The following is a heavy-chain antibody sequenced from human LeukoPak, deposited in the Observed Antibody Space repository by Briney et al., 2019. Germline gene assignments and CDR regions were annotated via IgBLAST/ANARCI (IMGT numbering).Heavy chain of an antibody. J-gene: IGHJ4*02. CDR2: INPNSGGT. D-gene: IGHD3-9*01. Sequence: GASVKVSCKASGYTFTGYYMHWVRQAPGQGLEWMGWINPNSGGTNYAQKFQGRVTMTRDTSISTAYMELSRLRSDDTAVYYCERAVLRYFDWLSPNDHWGQGTLVTVSS. V-gene: IGHV1-2*02. CDR3: ERAVLRYFDWLSPNDH. CDR1: GYTFTGYY.